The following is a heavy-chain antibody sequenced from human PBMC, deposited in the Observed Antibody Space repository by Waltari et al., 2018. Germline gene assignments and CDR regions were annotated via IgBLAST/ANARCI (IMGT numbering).Heavy chain of an antibody. J-gene: IGHJ3*02. CDR1: GFTFSSYG. CDR2: YGWDVSNK. CDR3: ARDGTLSGGSGSYPGSDAFDI. D-gene: IGHD3-10*01. Sequence: QVQLVESGGGVVQTGRSLRLSCAASGFTFSSYGMPWVRQAPGKGLEGVAVYGWDVSNKDFADSVKGRFTISRDNSKNTLYLQSNSLRAEDTAVYYWARDGTLSGGSGSYPGSDAFDIWGQGTMVTVSS. V-gene: IGHV3-33*01.